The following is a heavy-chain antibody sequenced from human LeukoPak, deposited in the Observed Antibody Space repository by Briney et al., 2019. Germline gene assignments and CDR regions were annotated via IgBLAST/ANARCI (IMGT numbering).Heavy chain of an antibody. CDR3: ARALSLAFDI. Sequence: PGGSLRLSCVASGFTVSTNYMSWVRQAPGKGLEWLSVMYTGGSTYYADSVKGRFIISRDNSKNTVYLQMDSLRAEDSAVYYRARALSLAFDIWGQGTMVTVS. CDR1: GFTVSTNY. V-gene: IGHV3-66*01. CDR2: MYTGGST. J-gene: IGHJ3*02. D-gene: IGHD3-16*02.